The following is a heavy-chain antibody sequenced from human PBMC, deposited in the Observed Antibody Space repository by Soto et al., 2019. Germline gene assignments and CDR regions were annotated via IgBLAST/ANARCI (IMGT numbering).Heavy chain of an antibody. Sequence: PGESLNISYKSYGCNFTTYWIAWVRQMPGKGLEWMGSIHPGESDTRYSPSFQGQVTISADRSITTAYLQWSSLKASDTAMYYCARHEATYYNFYGMDVWGQGTTVTVSS. CDR2: IHPGESDT. CDR1: GCNFTTYW. V-gene: IGHV5-51*01. J-gene: IGHJ6*02. CDR3: ARHEATYYNFYGMDV.